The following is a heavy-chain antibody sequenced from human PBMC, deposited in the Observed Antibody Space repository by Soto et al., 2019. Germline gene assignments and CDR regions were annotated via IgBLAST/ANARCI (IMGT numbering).Heavy chain of an antibody. CDR3: ARTSVAGKYYYGMDV. J-gene: IGHJ6*02. CDR2: IYPGDSDT. CDR1: GYSFTSYW. D-gene: IGHD6-13*01. V-gene: IGHV5-51*01. Sequence: EVQLVQSGAEVKKPGESLKISCKGSGYSFTSYWIGWVRQMPGKGLEWMGIIYPGDSDTRYSPSFQGQVTISAGKSISTAYRQGSSLKASDTAMYYWARTSVAGKYYYGMDVWGQGTTVTVSS.